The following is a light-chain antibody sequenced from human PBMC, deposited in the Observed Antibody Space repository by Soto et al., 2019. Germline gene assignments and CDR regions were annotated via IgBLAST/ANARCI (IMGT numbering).Light chain of an antibody. CDR2: GVS. Sequence: EIVMTQSPATLSVSPGERATLSCRASQRLSSNLAWYQQKPGQAPRLLIYGVSTRATGVPARFSGSGSGTEFTLTISRLEPEDFAVYYCQQYGSSPGLTFGGGTKVEIK. V-gene: IGKV3-15*01. CDR1: QRLSSN. CDR3: QQYGSSPGLT. J-gene: IGKJ4*01.